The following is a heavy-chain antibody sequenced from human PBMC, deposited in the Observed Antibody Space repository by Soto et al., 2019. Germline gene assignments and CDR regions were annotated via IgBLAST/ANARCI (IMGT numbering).Heavy chain of an antibody. V-gene: IGHV3-21*01. CDR3: AAYCSSTSCYSYYYGMDV. J-gene: IGHJ6*02. CDR1: GFTFSSYS. CDR2: ISSSSSYI. Sequence: GGSLRLSCAASGFTFSSYSMNWARQAPGKGLEWVSSISSSSSYIYYADSVKGRFTISRDNAKNSLYLQMNSLRAEDTAVYYCAAYCSSTSCYSYYYGMDVWGQGTTVTVSS. D-gene: IGHD2-2*02.